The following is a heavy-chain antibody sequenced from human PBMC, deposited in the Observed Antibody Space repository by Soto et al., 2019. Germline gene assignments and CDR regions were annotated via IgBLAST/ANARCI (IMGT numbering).Heavy chain of an antibody. J-gene: IGHJ4*02. CDR1: GGTFSSYA. D-gene: IGHD1-26*01. Sequence: QVQLVQSGAEVKKPGSSVKVSCKASGGTFSSYAISWVRQAPGQGLEWMGGIIPIFGTASYAQKFQGRVTITADESTSTAYMELSSLRSEDTAVYYCARGYSGSRDWARDYFDYWGQGTLVTVSS. CDR2: IIPIFGTA. CDR3: ARGYSGSRDWARDYFDY. V-gene: IGHV1-69*01.